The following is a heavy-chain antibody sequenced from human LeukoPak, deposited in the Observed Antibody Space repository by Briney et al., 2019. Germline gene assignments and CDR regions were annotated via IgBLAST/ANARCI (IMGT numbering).Heavy chain of an antibody. D-gene: IGHD3-10*01. CDR1: GFTFSNAW. Sequence: PGGSLRVSCAASGFTFSNAWMSWVRQAPGKGLEWVGRIKSKTDGGTTDYAAPVKGRFTISRDDSKNTLYLQMNSLKTEDTAVYYCTTDLGITMVRGVIPWGQGTLVTVSS. J-gene: IGHJ5*02. CDR2: IKSKTDGGTT. CDR3: TTDLGITMVRGVIP. V-gene: IGHV3-15*01.